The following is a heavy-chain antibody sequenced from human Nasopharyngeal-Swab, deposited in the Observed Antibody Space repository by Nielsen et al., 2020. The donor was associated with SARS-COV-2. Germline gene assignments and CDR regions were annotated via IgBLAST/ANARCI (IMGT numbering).Heavy chain of an antibody. Sequence: WSRQPPGKGLEWGSSISSSSSYIYYADSVKGRFTISRDNAKNSLYLQMNSLKTEDTAVYYCTTAPAIFVVVAAPDRPLNYYSGMDVWGQGTTVTVS. J-gene: IGHJ6*02. CDR2: ISSSSSYI. D-gene: IGHD2-15*01. V-gene: IGHV3-21*03. CDR3: TTAPAIFVVVAAPDRPLNYYSGMDV.